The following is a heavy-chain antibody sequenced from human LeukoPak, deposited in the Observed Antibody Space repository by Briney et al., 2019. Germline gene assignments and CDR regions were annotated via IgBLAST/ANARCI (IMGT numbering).Heavy chain of an antibody. V-gene: IGHV3-33*01. Sequence: PGTSLRLSCTTSGLTFTSHGFHWLRQVVGKRLEWVAFVRNDASDTYHANSVKGRFRVSRDDSKNTLYLQMNSLRPEDTAIYYCARDRGKDYFDSWGQGTQVTVSS. CDR3: ARDRGKDYFDS. J-gene: IGHJ4*02. CDR2: VRNDASDT. CDR1: GLTFTSHG. D-gene: IGHD4-23*01.